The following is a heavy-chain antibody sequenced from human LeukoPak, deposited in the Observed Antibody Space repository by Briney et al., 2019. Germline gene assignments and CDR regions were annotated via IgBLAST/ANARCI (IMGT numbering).Heavy chain of an antibody. CDR2: IKQDGSEK. V-gene: IGHV3-7*01. Sequence: PGGSLRLSCAASGFTFSSYWMSWVRQAPGKGLEWVANIKQDGSEKYYVDSVKGRFTISRDNAKNSLYLQMNSLRAEDTAVYYCARQISITMVRGVIYYYYYYRDVWGKGTTVTVSS. CDR1: GFTFSSYW. D-gene: IGHD3-10*01. CDR3: ARQISITMVRGVIYYYYYYRDV. J-gene: IGHJ6*03.